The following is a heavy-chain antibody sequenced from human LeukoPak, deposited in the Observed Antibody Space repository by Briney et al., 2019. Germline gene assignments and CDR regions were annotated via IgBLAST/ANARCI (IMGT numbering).Heavy chain of an antibody. CDR2: ISAYNGNT. Sequence: GASVKVSCKASGYTFTSYGISWVRQAPGQGLEWMGWISAYNGNTNYAQKLQGRVTMTTDTSTSTAYMELRSLRSDDTAVYYCARAANWNPDGYYYYYYMDVWGKGTTVTVSS. CDR1: GYTFTSYG. V-gene: IGHV1-18*01. J-gene: IGHJ6*03. D-gene: IGHD1-20*01. CDR3: ARAANWNPDGYYYYYYMDV.